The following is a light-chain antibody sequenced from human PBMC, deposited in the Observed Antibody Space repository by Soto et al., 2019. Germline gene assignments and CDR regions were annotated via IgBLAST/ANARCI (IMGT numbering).Light chain of an antibody. V-gene: IGKV1-33*01. J-gene: IGKJ4*01. CDR3: QQYDNLPIT. Sequence: DIQMTQSPSSLSASVGDRVTITCQASQDISNYLNWYQQKPGKAPKLLIYDASNLETGVPSRFSGSGSGTDFTFTISSLQPEDIATHYCQQYDNLPITFGGGTKVEIK. CDR2: DAS. CDR1: QDISNY.